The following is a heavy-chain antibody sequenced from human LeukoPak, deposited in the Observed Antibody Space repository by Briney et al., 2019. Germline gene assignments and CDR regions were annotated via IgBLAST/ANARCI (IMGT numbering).Heavy chain of an antibody. CDR3: ARDICPHGSGSDSY. J-gene: IGHJ4*02. D-gene: IGHD3-10*01. Sequence: GGSLRLSCAASGFTFSSYAMSWVRQAPGKGLEWVSAISGSGGSTYYADSVKGRFTISRDNSKNTLYLQMNSLRPEDTAVYYCARDICPHGSGSDSYWGQGTLVTVSS. CDR1: GFTFSSYA. V-gene: IGHV3-23*01. CDR2: ISGSGGST.